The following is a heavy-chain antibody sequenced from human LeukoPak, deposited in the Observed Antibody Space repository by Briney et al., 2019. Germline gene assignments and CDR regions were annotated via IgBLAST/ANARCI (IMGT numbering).Heavy chain of an antibody. Sequence: GGSLRLSCATSGFTFSDHLMDWVRQAPGKGLDWVSVISSNGRSTYYADSVKGRFTISRDNSKNTLYLQMNSLRAEDTAVYYCARGGVTIFGVATPTNWFDPWGQGTLVTVSS. CDR1: GFTFSDHL. J-gene: IGHJ5*02. V-gene: IGHV3-23*01. CDR2: ISSNGRST. CDR3: ARGGVTIFGVATPTNWFDP. D-gene: IGHD3-3*01.